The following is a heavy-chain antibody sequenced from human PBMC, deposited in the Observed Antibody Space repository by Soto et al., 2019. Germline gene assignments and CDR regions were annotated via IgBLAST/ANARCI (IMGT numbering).Heavy chain of an antibody. Sequence: QVQLQESGPGLVKPSGTLSLTCAVSGGSISSSNWWSWVRQPPGKGLEWIGEIHHSGSTNYNPSLKSRVTISVDKAMNQVSLKLSSVTAEDTAVYYCASFRPLGLYAPFDDWGQGTLVTVSS. CDR1: GGSISSSNW. J-gene: IGHJ4*02. CDR2: IHHSGST. V-gene: IGHV4-4*02. D-gene: IGHD2-8*01. CDR3: ASFRPLGLYAPFDD.